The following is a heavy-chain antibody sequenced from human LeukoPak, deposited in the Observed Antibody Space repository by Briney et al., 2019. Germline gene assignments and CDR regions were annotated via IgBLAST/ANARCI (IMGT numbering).Heavy chain of an antibody. J-gene: IGHJ6*03. CDR1: GFTFSSYG. Sequence: PGGSLRLSCAASGFTFSSYGMHWVRQAPGKGLEWVAFVRYDGSNRYYADSVKGRFTISRDNSKNTLYLQMNSLRAEDTAVYYCAKDAPVFTSYYYYYMDVWGKGTTVTVSS. CDR3: AKDAPVFTSYYYYYMDV. V-gene: IGHV3-30*02. CDR2: VRYDGSNR. D-gene: IGHD3-22*01.